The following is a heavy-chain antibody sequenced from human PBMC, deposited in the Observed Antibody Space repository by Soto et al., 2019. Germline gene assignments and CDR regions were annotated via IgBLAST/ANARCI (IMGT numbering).Heavy chain of an antibody. J-gene: IGHJ5*02. CDR2: IIPILGIA. D-gene: IGHD6-13*01. Sequence: QVQLVQSGAEVKKPGASVKVSCKASGGTVSDCTISWVRQAPGQVLEWMGRIIPILGIASYAQKFQGRVTITADKSTSTAYMELSSLRSEDTAVYYCASWDSPGGIFDPWGQGTLVTVSS. V-gene: IGHV1-69*02. CDR1: GGTVSDCT. CDR3: ASWDSPGGIFDP.